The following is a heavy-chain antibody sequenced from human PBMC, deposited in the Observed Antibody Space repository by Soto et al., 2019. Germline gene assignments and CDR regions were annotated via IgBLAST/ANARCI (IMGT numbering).Heavy chain of an antibody. CDR1: GGSVNSGSYY. D-gene: IGHD2-2*01. CDR2: LHYNTNT. CDR3: ARTYCTTTSCQANGMDV. Sequence: QVQLQESGPGLVKPSETLSLTCTVSGGSVNSGSYYWTWIRQPPGKGLEWIGYLHYNTNTHCNPSLKGRVTIPVDQSKNQFSLKLSSVTAADTAVYYCARTYCTTTSCQANGMDVWGQGTTVTVSS. V-gene: IGHV4-61*01. J-gene: IGHJ6*02.